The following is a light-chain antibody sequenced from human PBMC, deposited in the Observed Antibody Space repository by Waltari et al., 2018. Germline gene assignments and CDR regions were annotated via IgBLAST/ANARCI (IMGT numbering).Light chain of an antibody. CDR3: QVWESSSDHLVV. V-gene: IGLV3-21*03. CDR1: NIGRKS. CDR2: DDS. Sequence: SYVLTQPPSVSVAPGKTARITCGGNNIGRKSVHWYQQKPGQAPVLVVYDDSDRPSGIPGRFSGSNSGNTATLTSSRVEAGDEADYYCQVWESSSDHLVVFGGGTKLTVL. J-gene: IGLJ2*01.